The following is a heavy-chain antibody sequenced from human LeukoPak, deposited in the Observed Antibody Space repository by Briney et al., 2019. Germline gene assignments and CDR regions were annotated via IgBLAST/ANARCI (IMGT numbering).Heavy chain of an antibody. CDR1: GFTFSAYG. Sequence: SLRLSCAASGFTFSAYGLHWVRQAPGKGLEWVAIISDDGSHKYYADSVKGRFTISRDNSKNTPYLQMNSLGTDDTAVYYCANVDAGDYWGQGTLVTVSS. CDR3: ANVDAGDY. V-gene: IGHV3-30*18. CDR2: ISDDGSHK. D-gene: IGHD5-12*01. J-gene: IGHJ4*02.